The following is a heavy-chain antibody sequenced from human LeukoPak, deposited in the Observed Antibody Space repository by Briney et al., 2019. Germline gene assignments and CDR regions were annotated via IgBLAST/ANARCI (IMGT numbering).Heavy chain of an antibody. CDR3: ARGRLWPDAFDI. V-gene: IGHV3-21*01. CDR1: GFTFSSYS. CDR2: ISSSSSYI. D-gene: IGHD5-18*01. J-gene: IGHJ3*02. Sequence: GGSLRLSCAASGFTFSSYSMNWVRQAPGKGLEWVSSISSSSSYIYYADSVKGRFTISRDNAKNSLYLQMNSLRAEDTAVYYCARGRLWPDAFDIWGQGTMVTVSS.